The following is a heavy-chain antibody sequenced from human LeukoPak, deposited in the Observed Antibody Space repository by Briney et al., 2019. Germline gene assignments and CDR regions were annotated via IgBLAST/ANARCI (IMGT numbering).Heavy chain of an antibody. Sequence: SETLSLTCTVSGGSISSYYWSRIRQPPGKGLEWIGYIFYSGGTNYNPSLKSRVTMSVDTSKTQFSLKLSSVTAADTAVYYCARGVGLHVYYFDYWGQGSLVTVSS. CDR3: ARGVGLHVYYFDY. CDR2: IFYSGGT. V-gene: IGHV4-59*01. D-gene: IGHD3-16*01. J-gene: IGHJ4*02. CDR1: GGSISSYY.